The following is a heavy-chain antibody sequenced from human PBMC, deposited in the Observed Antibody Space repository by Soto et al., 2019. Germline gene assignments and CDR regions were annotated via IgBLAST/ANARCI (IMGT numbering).Heavy chain of an antibody. CDR1: GGSISSYY. CDR3: ARGGGYDSHDYYGMDV. V-gene: IGHV4-59*01. J-gene: IGHJ6*02. D-gene: IGHD5-12*01. Sequence: PSEPLSLTCTVSGGSISSYYWSWIRHPPGKGLEWIGYIYYSGSTNYNPSLKSRVTISVDTSKNQFSLKLSSVTAADTAVYYCARGGGYDSHDYYGMDVWGQGTTVTVSS. CDR2: IYYSGST.